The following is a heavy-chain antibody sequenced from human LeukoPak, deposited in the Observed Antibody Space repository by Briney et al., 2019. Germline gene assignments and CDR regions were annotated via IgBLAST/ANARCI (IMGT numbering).Heavy chain of an antibody. CDR3: VNQLVIGRLDS. Sequence: PAGSLRLSCSASGFTFSSYTMHWLRQAPGRGLEYVSFITSNGGSTYYAESVKCRFTISSENSKTTLYLEMRSLRGEETAVYYCVNQLVIGRLDSWGQGTLVTASS. V-gene: IGHV3-64D*09. J-gene: IGHJ4*02. CDR1: GFTFSSYT. D-gene: IGHD5-24*01. CDR2: ITSNGGST.